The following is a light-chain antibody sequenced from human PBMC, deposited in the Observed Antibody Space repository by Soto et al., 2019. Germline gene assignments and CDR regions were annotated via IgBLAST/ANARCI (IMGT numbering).Light chain of an antibody. V-gene: IGLV1-47*01. J-gene: IGLJ1*01. CDR2: RNN. Sequence: QSVLTQPPSASGTPGQRVTISCSGSSSNIGSNYVYWYQQLPGTAPKLLIYRNNQRPSGVPDRFSCSKSGTSASLAISGLRSEDEADYYCAAWDDSLSGPLYVFGTGTKLTVL. CDR3: AAWDDSLSGPLYV. CDR1: SSNIGSNY.